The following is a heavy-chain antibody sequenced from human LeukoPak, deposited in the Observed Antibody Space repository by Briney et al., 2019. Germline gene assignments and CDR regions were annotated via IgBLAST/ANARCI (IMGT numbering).Heavy chain of an antibody. CDR1: GASISSDY. Sequence: SSETLSLTCTVSGASISSDYWNWIRQPPGKGLEWIGHVYYSGSTNYNPSLKSRVTISVDTSKNQFSLKLSSVTAADTAVYYCARAGNYYYSSGYYSHFDYWGQGTLVTVSS. D-gene: IGHD3-22*01. CDR3: ARAGNYYYSSGYYSHFDY. J-gene: IGHJ4*02. V-gene: IGHV4-59*01. CDR2: VYYSGST.